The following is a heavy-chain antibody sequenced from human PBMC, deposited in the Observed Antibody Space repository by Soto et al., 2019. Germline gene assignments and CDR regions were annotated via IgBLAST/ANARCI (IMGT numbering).Heavy chain of an antibody. V-gene: IGHV3-23*01. CDR2: ISGGGDTT. D-gene: IGHD3-10*01. J-gene: IGHJ4*02. Sequence: EVQLLESGGGLVQPGGSLRLSCAASGFTFNNYAMTWVRQAPGKGLEWVSAISGGGDTTSYADSVKGRFTVSRDGSKNTLYLQMSSLRVEDTALYYCAKGRGGSGSLTPRVDFWGQGTLVTVSS. CDR3: AKGRGGSGSLTPRVDF. CDR1: GFTFNNYA.